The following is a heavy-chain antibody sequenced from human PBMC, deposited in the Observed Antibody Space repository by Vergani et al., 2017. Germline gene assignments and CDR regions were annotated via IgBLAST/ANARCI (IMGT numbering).Heavy chain of an antibody. J-gene: IGHJ4*02. V-gene: IGHV3-7*01. CDR1: GFTFSSYW. CDR2: IKQDGNEK. CDR3: ARQPYCGGDCYPGRFDY. D-gene: IGHD2-21*02. Sequence: EVQLVESGGGLVQPGGSLRLSCAASGFTFSSYWMSWVRQAPGKGLEWVANIKQDGNEKYYVDSVKGRFTISRDNAKNSLYLQMNSLRAEDTAVYYCARQPYCGGDCYPGRFDYWGQGTLVTVSS.